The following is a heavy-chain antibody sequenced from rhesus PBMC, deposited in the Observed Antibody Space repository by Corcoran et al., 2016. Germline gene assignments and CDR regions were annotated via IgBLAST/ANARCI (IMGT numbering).Heavy chain of an antibody. Sequence: QVQLKESGPGLVKPSETLSLTCTVSGDSIISGYAWSWIRQPPGRGLEWIGYGGGYYNPSLKSRVTISKDTSKNRFSLILTSVTAADTAVYYCASGLNYGAPNFGLDSWGQGVVVTVSS. CDR1: GDSIISGYA. D-gene: IGHD1-26*01. CDR3: ASGLNYGAPNFGLDS. J-gene: IGHJ6*01. V-gene: IGHV4-127*01. CDR2: GGG.